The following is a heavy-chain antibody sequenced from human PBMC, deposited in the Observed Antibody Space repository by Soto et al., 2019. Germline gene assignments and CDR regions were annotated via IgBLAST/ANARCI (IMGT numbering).Heavy chain of an antibody. V-gene: IGHV1-69*01. CDR1: GGTFSTYG. D-gene: IGHD4-4*01. J-gene: IGHJ6*02. CDR2: IIPILGTA. Sequence: QVQLVQSGAEVKKAGSSVKVSCKASGGTFSTYGIRWVRQAPGRGLECMGGIIPILGTANYAQKFQGRITITADERTSTAYMELSSLRSEDTAVDYCARDDSNYPWLFGMDVWGQGSTVTVSS. CDR3: ARDDSNYPWLFGMDV.